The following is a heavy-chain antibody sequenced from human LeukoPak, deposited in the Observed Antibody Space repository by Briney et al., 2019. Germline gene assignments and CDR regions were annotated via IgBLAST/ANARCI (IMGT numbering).Heavy chain of an antibody. Sequence: SETLSLTCNVSGGSISSYYWSWIRQPPGKGLEWFGYIHYSGNTNYNPSLKSRVIISVDMSKKQISLKLSSVTAADTAVYYCACYSGGWYHYFQHWGQGALVTVSS. D-gene: IGHD6-19*01. CDR2: IHYSGNT. J-gene: IGHJ1*01. CDR1: GGSISSYY. CDR3: ACYSGGWYHYFQH. V-gene: IGHV4-59*01.